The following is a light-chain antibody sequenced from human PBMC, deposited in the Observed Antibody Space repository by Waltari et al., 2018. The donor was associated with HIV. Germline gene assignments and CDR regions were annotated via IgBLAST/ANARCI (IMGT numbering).Light chain of an antibody. CDR3: QQRSNWLWT. Sequence: EVVLTQSPVTLSLSPGERATLSCRASQSVSSFLAWYQQKPGQAPRLLIYDASNRATGIPARFSGSGSGTDFTLTISSLETEDFAVYFCQQRSNWLWTFGQGTKVEIK. V-gene: IGKV3-11*01. J-gene: IGKJ1*01. CDR2: DAS. CDR1: QSVSSF.